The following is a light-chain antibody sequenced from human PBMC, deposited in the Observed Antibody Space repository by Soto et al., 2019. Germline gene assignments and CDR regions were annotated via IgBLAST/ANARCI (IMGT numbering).Light chain of an antibody. CDR3: QQLNSYPIT. CDR2: LAS. J-gene: IGKJ5*01. CDR1: QGISSW. V-gene: IGKV1D-16*01. Sequence: EIQLTQSPSSRATPACGAGTSTFRASQGISSWLAWYQQKPEQAPKSLIYLASTLQSGVPSSFIGSGSETEYTLTISSLQPEDFATYYCQQLNSYPITFGQGTRLEIK.